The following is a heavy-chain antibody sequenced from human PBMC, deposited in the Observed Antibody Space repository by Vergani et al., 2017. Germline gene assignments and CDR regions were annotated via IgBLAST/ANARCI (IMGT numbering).Heavy chain of an antibody. D-gene: IGHD1-14*01. CDR2: ISYDGDTT. V-gene: IGHV3-30*03. Sequence: HVQMVESGGGVVQPGRSLRLSCAVSGFRFSDYGMHWVRQAPGRGLEWVALISYDGDTTYYADSVKGRFTISRDNSKSTMYLQMNSLRDEDTGVYYCARDLRLLYNRFDPWGQGTLVTVSS. CDR1: GFRFSDYG. CDR3: ARDLRLLYNRFDP. J-gene: IGHJ5*02.